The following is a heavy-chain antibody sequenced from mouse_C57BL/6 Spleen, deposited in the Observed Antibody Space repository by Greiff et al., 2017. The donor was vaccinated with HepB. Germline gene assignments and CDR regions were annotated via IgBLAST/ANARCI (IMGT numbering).Heavy chain of an antibody. D-gene: IGHD1-1*01. J-gene: IGHJ4*01. CDR2: IYPGDGDT. CDR3: ANIYYYGSSYAMDD. V-gene: IGHV1-82*01. Sequence: QVQLQQSGPELVKPGASVKISCKASGYAFSSSWMNWVKQRPGKGLEWIGRIYPGDGDTNYNGKFKGKATLTADKSSSTAYMQLSSLTSEDSAVYFCANIYYYGSSYAMDDWGQGTSVTVSS. CDR1: GYAFSSSW.